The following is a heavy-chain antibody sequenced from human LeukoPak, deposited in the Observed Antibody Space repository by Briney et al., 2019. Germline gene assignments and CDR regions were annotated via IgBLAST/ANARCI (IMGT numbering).Heavy chain of an antibody. CDR2: IYYSGST. CDR3: ARSDSSGYRRGSYFDY. J-gene: IGHJ4*02. Sequence: PSETLSLTCTVSGGSISSGGYYWSWIRQHPGKGLEGIGYIYYSGSTYYNPSIKSRVTISVDTSKNQFSLKLRSVTAADTAVYYCARSDSSGYRRGSYFDYWGQGTLVTVSS. CDR1: GGSISSGGYY. V-gene: IGHV4-31*03. D-gene: IGHD3-22*01.